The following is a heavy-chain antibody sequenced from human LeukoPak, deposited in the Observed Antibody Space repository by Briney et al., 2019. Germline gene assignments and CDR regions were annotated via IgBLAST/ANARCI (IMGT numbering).Heavy chain of an antibody. D-gene: IGHD2-2*02. J-gene: IGHJ4*02. Sequence: ASVKVSCKASGYTFTSYGISWVRQAPGQGLEWMGWISAYNGNTNYAQKLQGRVTMTTDTSTSTAYMELRSLRSDDTAVYYCARVPGLGYCSSISCYNLDYWGQGTLVTVSS. CDR3: ARVPGLGYCSSISCYNLDY. V-gene: IGHV1-18*01. CDR2: ISAYNGNT. CDR1: GYTFTSYG.